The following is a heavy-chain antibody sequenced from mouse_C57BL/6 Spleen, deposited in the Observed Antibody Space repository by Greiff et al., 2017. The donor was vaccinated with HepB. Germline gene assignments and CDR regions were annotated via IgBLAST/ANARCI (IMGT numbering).Heavy chain of an antibody. D-gene: IGHD2-1*01. CDR3: ATLYGNYAMDY. V-gene: IGHV1-69*01. Sequence: VQLQQPGAELVMPGASVKLSCKASGYTFTSYWMHWVKQRPGQGLEWIGEIDPSDSYTNYNQKFKGKSTLTVDKSSSPAYMQLSSLTSEDSAVYYCATLYGNYAMDYWGHGTSVTVSS. CDR1: GYTFTSYW. J-gene: IGHJ4*01. CDR2: IDPSDSYT.